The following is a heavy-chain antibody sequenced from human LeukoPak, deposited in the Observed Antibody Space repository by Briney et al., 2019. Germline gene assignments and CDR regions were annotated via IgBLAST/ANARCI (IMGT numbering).Heavy chain of an antibody. CDR1: GYTFTSYD. J-gene: IGHJ5*02. V-gene: IGHV1-8*01. Sequence: ASVKVSCTASGYTFTSYDINWVRQATGQGLEWLGWMNPNSGNTGYAQKFQGRVTMTRNTSISTAYMELSSLRSEDTAVYYCARTDCGGDCYSSRGWFDPWGQGTLVTVSS. CDR2: MNPNSGNT. CDR3: ARTDCGGDCYSSRGWFDP. D-gene: IGHD2-21*02.